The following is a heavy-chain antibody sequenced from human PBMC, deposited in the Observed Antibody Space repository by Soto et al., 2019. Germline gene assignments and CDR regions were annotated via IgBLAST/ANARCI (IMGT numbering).Heavy chain of an antibody. V-gene: IGHV1-2*04. D-gene: IGHD2-8*01. Sequence: ASVKVSCKASGYSFTDYHVHWVRQAPGQGLEWLGRINPKSGGTSTAQKFQGWVTMTRDTSINTAYMDLTRLRSHDTAVYYCARGHSTDCSNGVCSFFYNHEMDVWGQGTPITV. CDR3: ARGHSTDCSNGVCSFFYNHEMDV. CDR2: INPKSGGT. CDR1: GYSFTDYH. J-gene: IGHJ6*02.